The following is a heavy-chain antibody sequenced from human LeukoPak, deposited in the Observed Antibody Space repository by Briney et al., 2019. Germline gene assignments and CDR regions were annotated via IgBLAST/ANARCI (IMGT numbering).Heavy chain of an antibody. J-gene: IGHJ4*02. V-gene: IGHV4-59*08. Sequence: SETLSLTCTVSGGSISNYFWGWIRQPPGKGLEWIGYIYYTGSTNYNPSLKSRVTISVDTAKNQFSLKLSSVTAADTAVYYCARHSRARAKGLDYWGQGTLVTVSS. CDR1: GGSISNYF. CDR3: ARHSRARAKGLDY. CDR2: IYYTGST.